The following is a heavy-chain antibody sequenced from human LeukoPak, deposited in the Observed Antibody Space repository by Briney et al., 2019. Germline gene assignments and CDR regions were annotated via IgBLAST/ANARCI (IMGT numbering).Heavy chain of an antibody. CDR3: ASMTTVTTGFDP. CDR2: INPNSGGT. D-gene: IGHD4-11*01. V-gene: IGHV1-2*02. J-gene: IGHJ5*02. CDR1: GYTLTGYY. Sequence: ASVKVSCKASGYTLTGYYMHWVRQAPGQGLEWMGWINPNSGGTNYAQKFQGRVTMTRDTSISTAYMELSRLRSDDTAVYYCASMTTVTTGFDPWGQGTLVTVSS.